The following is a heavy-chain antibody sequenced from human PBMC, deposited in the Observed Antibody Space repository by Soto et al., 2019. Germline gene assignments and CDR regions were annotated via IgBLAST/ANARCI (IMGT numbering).Heavy chain of an antibody. CDR2: ISGSGGST. Sequence: EVQLLESGGGLVQPGGSLRLSCAASGFTFSSYAMRWVRQAPVKGLEWVSAISGSGGSTYYADSVKGRFTISRDNSXNXXXLQMNSLRAEDTAVYYCARRGSGSYYDYWGQGTLVTVSS. D-gene: IGHD1-26*01. J-gene: IGHJ4*02. CDR3: ARRGSGSYYDY. V-gene: IGHV3-23*01. CDR1: GFTFSSYA.